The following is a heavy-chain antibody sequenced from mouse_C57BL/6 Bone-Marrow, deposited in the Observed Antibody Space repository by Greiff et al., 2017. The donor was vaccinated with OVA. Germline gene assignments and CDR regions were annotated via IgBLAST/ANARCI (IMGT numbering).Heavy chain of an antibody. CDR1: GYTFTGYW. J-gene: IGHJ3*01. V-gene: IGHV1-9*01. CDR2: ILPGSGST. CDR3: AEGLRGGFAY. Sequence: VKLVESGAELMKPGASVKLSCKATGYTFTGYWIEWVKQRPGHGLEWIGEILPGSGSTNYNEKFKGKATFTADTFSHTAYMQLSSLTTEDSASEYGAEGLRGGFAYWGQGTLVTVSA. D-gene: IGHD2-4*01.